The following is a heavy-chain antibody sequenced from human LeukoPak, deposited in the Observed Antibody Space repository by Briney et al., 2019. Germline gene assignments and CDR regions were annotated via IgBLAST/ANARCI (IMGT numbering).Heavy chain of an antibody. CDR3: ASVYSSGWYSDY. CDR2: IYYSGST. Sequence: SETLSLTCTVSGYSISSGYYWGWIRQPPGKGLEWIGYIYYSGSTNYNPSLKSRVTISVDTSKNQFSLKLSSVTAADTAVYYCASVYSSGWYSDYWGQGTLVTVSS. D-gene: IGHD6-19*01. V-gene: IGHV4-38-2*02. CDR1: GYSISSGYY. J-gene: IGHJ4*02.